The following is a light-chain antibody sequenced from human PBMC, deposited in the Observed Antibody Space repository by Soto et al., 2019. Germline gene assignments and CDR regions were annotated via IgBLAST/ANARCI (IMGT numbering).Light chain of an antibody. CDR2: DAS. Sequence: EIVLTQSPATLSLSPGERATLSCRASQSVSRYLAWYQQKPGQAPRLLIYDASNRATGIPARFSGSGSGTDFTLTISRLEPEDFAVYYCQQRSNWPPYTFGQGTKVDIK. CDR3: QQRSNWPPYT. CDR1: QSVSRY. V-gene: IGKV3-11*01. J-gene: IGKJ2*01.